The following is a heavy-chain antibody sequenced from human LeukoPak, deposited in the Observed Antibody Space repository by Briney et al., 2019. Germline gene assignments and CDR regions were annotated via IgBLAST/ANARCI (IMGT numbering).Heavy chain of an antibody. CDR3: ARDQTRNSRIDVLDI. Sequence: SETLSLTCTVSGGSISDYFWSWIRQPPGKGREGMGYIYRRDTTKYNPSLKSRVIISVATSKNQFSLKVISVTAADTAVYYCARDQTRNSRIDVLDIWGQGTMVTVSS. CDR1: GGSISDYF. J-gene: IGHJ3*02. CDR2: IYRRDTT. D-gene: IGHD1-14*01. V-gene: IGHV4-59*01.